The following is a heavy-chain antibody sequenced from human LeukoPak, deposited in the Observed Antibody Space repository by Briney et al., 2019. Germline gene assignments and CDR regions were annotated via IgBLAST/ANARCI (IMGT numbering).Heavy chain of an antibody. CDR3: ARGYYDSSGYTDFQH. CDR2: MNPNSGNT. Sequence: ASVKVSCKAAGYTFTSYDINWVRQATGQGLEWMGWMNPNSGNTGYAQKFQGRVTMTRNTSISTAYMELSSLRSEDTAVYYCARGYYDSSGYTDFQHWGQGTLVTVSS. J-gene: IGHJ1*01. V-gene: IGHV1-8*01. D-gene: IGHD3-22*01. CDR1: GYTFTSYD.